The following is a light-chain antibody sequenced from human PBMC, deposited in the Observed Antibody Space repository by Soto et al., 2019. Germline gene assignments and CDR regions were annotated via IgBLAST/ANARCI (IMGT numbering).Light chain of an antibody. CDR1: YKY. CDR3: SLYTSDSTYV. J-gene: IGLJ1*01. CDR2: EVS. Sequence: QSVLTQPASVSGSPGQSITISCTGSYKYVSWYQQHPGKAPKFMIYEVSNRPSGVSNRFSGSKSGNTASLTISGLQAEDEAEYYCSLYTSDSTYVFGTGTKVTVL. V-gene: IGLV2-14*01.